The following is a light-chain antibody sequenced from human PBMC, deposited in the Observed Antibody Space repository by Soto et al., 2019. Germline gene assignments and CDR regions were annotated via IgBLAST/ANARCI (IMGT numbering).Light chain of an antibody. CDR1: SSDVGSYNF. J-gene: IGLJ1*01. V-gene: IGLV2-23*01. CDR3: CSYAGSSTWD. CDR2: EGS. Sequence: QSVLTQPASVSGSPGQSITISCTGTSSDVGSYNFVSWYQQHPGKAPKLMIYEGSKRPSGVSNRFSGSKSGNTASLTISGLQAEDEADYYCCSYAGSSTWDFGTGTKLTVL.